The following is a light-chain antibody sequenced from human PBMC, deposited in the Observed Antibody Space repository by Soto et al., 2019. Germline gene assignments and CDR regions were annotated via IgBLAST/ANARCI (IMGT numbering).Light chain of an antibody. J-gene: IGKJ4*01. CDR3: QQHVNWPLT. V-gene: IGKV3-11*01. Sequence: ILLTQSPVTLSLSPGERATLSCRASQSVGSFLAWYQQKPGQAPRLLIYDASDRATGIPARFSGSGSGTDFTLTISTLEPEDCAVYYCQQHVNWPLTFGGGTKVEIK. CDR2: DAS. CDR1: QSVGSF.